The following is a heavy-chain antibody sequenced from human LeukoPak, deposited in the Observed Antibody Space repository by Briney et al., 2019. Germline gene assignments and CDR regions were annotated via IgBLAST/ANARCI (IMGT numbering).Heavy chain of an antibody. CDR1: GFTFSSYA. D-gene: IGHD6-6*01. V-gene: IGHV3-23*01. J-gene: IGHJ5*02. CDR2: ISGGGGST. Sequence: GGSLRLSCAASGFTFSSYAMNWVRQAPGKGLEWVSAISGGGGSTYYADSVKGRFTISRDNSKNTLYLQMNSLRADDTAVYYCAKDSSSSPLWFDPWGQGTLVTVSS. CDR3: AKDSSSSPLWFDP.